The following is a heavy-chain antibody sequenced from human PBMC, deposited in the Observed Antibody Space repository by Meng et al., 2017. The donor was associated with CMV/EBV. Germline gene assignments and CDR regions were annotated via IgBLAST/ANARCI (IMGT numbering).Heavy chain of an antibody. CDR3: ARVVRGGSYLGGDYFDY. J-gene: IGHJ4*02. Sequence: GESLKISCAASGFTFSSYWMHWVRQAPGKGLVWVSRINSDGSSTSYADSVKGRFTISRDNAKKTLYLQMNRLRAEDTAVYYCARVVRGGSYLGGDYFDYWGQGTLVTVSS. D-gene: IGHD1-26*01. CDR1: GFTFSSYW. CDR2: INSDGSST. V-gene: IGHV3-74*01.